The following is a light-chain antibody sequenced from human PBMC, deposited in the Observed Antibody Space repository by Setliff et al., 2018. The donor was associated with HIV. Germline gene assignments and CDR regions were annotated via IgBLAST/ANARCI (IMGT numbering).Light chain of an antibody. CDR2: DVS. CDR3: SSYAISSPYV. J-gene: IGLJ1*01. V-gene: IGLV2-14*03. Sequence: QSALTQPASVSGSPGQSITISCTGTSSDIGGYNYVSWYQQHPGKAPKLIIYDVSNRPSGVSNRFSGSKSGNTASLTISGLQAEDEADYYCSSYAISSPYVFGTGTKVTVL. CDR1: SSDIGGYNY.